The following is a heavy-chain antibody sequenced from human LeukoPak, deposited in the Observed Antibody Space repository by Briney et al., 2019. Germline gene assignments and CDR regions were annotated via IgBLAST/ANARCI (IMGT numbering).Heavy chain of an antibody. CDR3: ARDTYYYDSSGYYESGY. CDR1: GGTFSSYA. V-gene: IGHV1-69*13. CDR2: IIPIFGTA. J-gene: IGHJ4*02. Sequence: GASVKVSCKASGGTFSSYAISWVRQSPGQGLEWMGGIIPIFGTANYAQKFQGRVTITADESTSTAYMELSSLRSEDTAVYYCARDTYYYDSSGYYESGYWGQGTLVTVSS. D-gene: IGHD3-22*01.